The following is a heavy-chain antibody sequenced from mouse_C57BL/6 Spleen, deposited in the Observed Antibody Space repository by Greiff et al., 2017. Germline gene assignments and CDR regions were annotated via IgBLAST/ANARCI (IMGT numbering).Heavy chain of an antibody. V-gene: IGHV3-6*01. D-gene: IGHD4-1*01. CDR1: GYSITSGYY. CDR2: ISYDGSN. Sequence: VQLKESGPGLVKPSQSLSLTCSVTGYSITSGYYWNWIRQFPGNKLEWMGYISYDGSNNYNPSLKNRISITRDTSKNQFFLKLNSVTTEDTATYYCAREAGTGGFAYWGQGTLVTVSA. J-gene: IGHJ3*01. CDR3: AREAGTGGFAY.